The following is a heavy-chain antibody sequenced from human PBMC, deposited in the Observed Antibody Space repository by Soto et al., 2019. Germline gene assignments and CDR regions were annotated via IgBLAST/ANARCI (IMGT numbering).Heavy chain of an antibody. CDR2: INGGGGST. D-gene: IGHD2-15*01. J-gene: IGHJ4*02. CDR1: GFTFSSYT. Sequence: EVQLLEAGGDLIQPGGSLSLSCAASGFTFSSYTMTWVRQAPGQGLEWVSAINGGGGSTYYADSVKGRFTISRDNSKDTLYLQMNSLRAEDTAVYYCAKDKVCSGGSCYYEYWGQGTLVTVSS. V-gene: IGHV3-23*01. CDR3: AKDKVCSGGSCYYEY.